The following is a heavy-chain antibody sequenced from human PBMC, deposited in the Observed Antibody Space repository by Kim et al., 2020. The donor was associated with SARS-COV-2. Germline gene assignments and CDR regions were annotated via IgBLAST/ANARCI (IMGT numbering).Heavy chain of an antibody. Sequence: GGSLRLSCAASGFTFSSYAMNWVRQAPGKGLEWVSYISRSSSTIYYADSVKGRFTISRDNAKNSLYLQMNSLRDEDTAVYYCARRSPRGDAFDIWGQGTMVTVSS. J-gene: IGHJ3*02. V-gene: IGHV3-48*02. CDR3: ARRSPRGDAFDI. CDR2: ISRSSSTI. CDR1: GFTFSSYA.